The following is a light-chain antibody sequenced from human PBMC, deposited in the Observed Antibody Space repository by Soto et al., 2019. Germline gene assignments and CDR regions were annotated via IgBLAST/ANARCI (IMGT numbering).Light chain of an antibody. V-gene: IGLV1-51*02. CDR2: ENN. J-gene: IGLJ3*02. CDR1: SSNIGNNY. CDR3: GTWDSSLGV. Sequence: QSVLTQPPSVSVAPGQKVTISCSGSSSNIGNNYVSWYQQLPGTAPKLLIYENNKRPSGIPDRFSGSKSGTSATLGITGLQTGDEADYYCGTWDSSLGVFGGGTKLTVL.